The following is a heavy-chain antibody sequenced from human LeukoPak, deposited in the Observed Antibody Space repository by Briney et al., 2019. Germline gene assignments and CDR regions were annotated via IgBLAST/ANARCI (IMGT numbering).Heavy chain of an antibody. D-gene: IGHD5-24*01. Sequence: SGPTLVNSTQTLTLTCTFSGFSLSTSGMRVSWIRQPPGKALEWLARIEWDDDKFYSTSLKTRLTISKDTSKNQVVLTMTNMDPVDTATYYCARTARDGYTVDYWGQGNLVTVSS. CDR2: IEWDDDK. CDR1: GFSLSTSGMR. J-gene: IGHJ4*02. V-gene: IGHV2-70*04. CDR3: ARTARDGYTVDY.